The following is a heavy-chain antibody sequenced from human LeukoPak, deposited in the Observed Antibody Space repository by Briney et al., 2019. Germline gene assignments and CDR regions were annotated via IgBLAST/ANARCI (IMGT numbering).Heavy chain of an antibody. V-gene: IGHV4-4*07. J-gene: IGHJ6*03. CDR2: IYTSGST. D-gene: IGHD3-9*01. CDR3: ARAPYDIVTGYHYYMDV. CDR1: GGSISSYY. Sequence: SETLSLTCTVSGGSISSYYWSWLRQPAGKGLEWIVRIYTSGSTKNNPSLKSRVTISADPSKIQFSRKLSSVTAADTAVYFCARAPYDIVTGYHYYMDVWGKGTTVTVSS.